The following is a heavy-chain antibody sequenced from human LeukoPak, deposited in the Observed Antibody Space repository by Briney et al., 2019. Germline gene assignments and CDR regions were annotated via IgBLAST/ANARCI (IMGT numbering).Heavy chain of an antibody. D-gene: IGHD1-1*01. Sequence: PGGSLRLSCAASGFTFSTYAMSWARQPPGKGMEWVSTISVSGVSTYYADSVKERFTISRDNSKDTLYLQMNSLRAEDTAVYFCAKMVDFSGTDPRYYFDYWGQGSLVTVSS. CDR2: ISVSGVST. V-gene: IGHV3-23*01. J-gene: IGHJ4*02. CDR3: AKMVDFSGTDPRYYFDY. CDR1: GFTFSTYA.